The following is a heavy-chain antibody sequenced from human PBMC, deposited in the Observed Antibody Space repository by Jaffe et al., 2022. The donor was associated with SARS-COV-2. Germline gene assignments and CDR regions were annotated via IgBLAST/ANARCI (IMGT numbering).Heavy chain of an antibody. D-gene: IGHD3-10*01. V-gene: IGHV4-39*01. Sequence: QLQLQESGPGLVMSSETLSLTCSVSAVSITSSSFFWAWIRQSPGRGLEWVGSLCYSRGTYYNPSLKSRLTISADTSRNRLSLKLTSVTAADTAVYYCARSPTEDFESGTFYKAPSDFDFWGRGVLVTVSS. J-gene: IGHJ4*02. CDR1: AVSITSSSFF. CDR2: LCYSRGT. CDR3: ARSPTEDFESGTFYKAPSDFDF.